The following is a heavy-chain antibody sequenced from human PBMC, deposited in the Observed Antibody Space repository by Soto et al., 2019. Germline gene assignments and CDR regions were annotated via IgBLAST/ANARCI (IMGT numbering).Heavy chain of an antibody. CDR3: ARDDYGFDP. D-gene: IGHD3-16*01. CDR2: IPYDGSNK. Sequence: GGSLRLSCAASGFTFSSYAMHWVRQAPGKGLEWVAVIPYDGSNKYYADSVKGRFTISRDNSKNTLYLQMNSLRAEDTAVYYCARDDYGFDPWGQGTLVTVSS. V-gene: IGHV3-30-3*01. J-gene: IGHJ5*02. CDR1: GFTFSSYA.